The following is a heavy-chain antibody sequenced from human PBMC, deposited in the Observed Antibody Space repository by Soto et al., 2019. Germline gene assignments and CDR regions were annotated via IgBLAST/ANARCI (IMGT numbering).Heavy chain of an antibody. V-gene: IGHV1-69*05. CDR3: ARGFRYYYDSSGYYCDY. Sequence: QVQLVQSGAEVKQPGSSVKVSCTASGGTFSSYAISGVRQAPGQGLECIGGIIHIFGTSDYAQKFQGRVTITTDKSTRSAYMELSRLRSEATAVDYFARGFRYYYDSSGYYCDYWGQGTLVTVSS. J-gene: IGHJ4*02. D-gene: IGHD3-22*01. CDR2: IIHIFGTS. CDR1: GGTFSSYA.